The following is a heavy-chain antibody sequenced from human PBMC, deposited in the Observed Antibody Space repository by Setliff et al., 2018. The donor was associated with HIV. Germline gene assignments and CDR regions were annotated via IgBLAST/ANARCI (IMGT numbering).Heavy chain of an antibody. CDR3: AREWEGTNTVTTGEDYYYGMDV. CDR1: GFTFSSYS. V-gene: IGHV3-21*01. CDR2: ISSSSSYT. Sequence: PGGSLRLSCAASGFTFSSYSMNWVRQAPGKGLEWVSYISSSSSYTHYADSVKGRFTISRDNAKNSLYLQMNSLRAEDTAVYYCAREWEGTNTVTTGEDYYYGMDVWGQGTTVTVSS. D-gene: IGHD4-17*01. J-gene: IGHJ6*02.